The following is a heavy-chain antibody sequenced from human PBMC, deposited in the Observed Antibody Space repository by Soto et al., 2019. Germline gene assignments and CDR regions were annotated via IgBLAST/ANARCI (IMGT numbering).Heavy chain of an antibody. V-gene: IGHV3-23*01. Sequence: EVQLLESGGGLVQPGGSLRLSCAASGFTFSSYAMSWVRQAPGKGLEWVSAISGSGGSTYYADSVKGRFTISRDNSKNTLYLQMNSLSDEDTAVYYCAKRLTTVVTPLGYWGQGTLVTVSS. CDR2: ISGSGGST. CDR1: GFTFSSYA. D-gene: IGHD2-15*01. J-gene: IGHJ4*02. CDR3: AKRLTTVVTPLGY.